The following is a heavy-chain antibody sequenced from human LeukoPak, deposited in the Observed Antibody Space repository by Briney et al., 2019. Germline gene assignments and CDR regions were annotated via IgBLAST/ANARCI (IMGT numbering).Heavy chain of an antibody. V-gene: IGHV1-46*01. Sequence: ASVKVACKASGYTFTSYYLYWVRRAPGQGLEWMGVINPSGGSTTSAQKFQGRVTMTRDTPTSTVYMELRSLRSEDTAVYYCARGPGLDDDGGGYCFDYWGQGTLVTVSS. CDR1: GYTFTSYY. J-gene: IGHJ4*02. D-gene: IGHD3-22*01. CDR2: INPSGGST. CDR3: ARGPGLDDDGGGYCFDY.